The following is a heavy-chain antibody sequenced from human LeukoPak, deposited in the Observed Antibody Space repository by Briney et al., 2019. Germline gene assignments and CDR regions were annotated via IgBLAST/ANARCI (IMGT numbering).Heavy chain of an antibody. D-gene: IGHD5-18*01. J-gene: IGHJ4*02. V-gene: IGHV3-23*01. Sequence: PGGSLRLSCAASGFTFSSHTMSWVRQAPGKGLERVSSITGSAGGTYYADSVKGRFTIPRDNSKNTLFLQMNSLRAEDTAVYYCAKLRPVKYSYGPFDYWGQGTLVTVSS. CDR2: ITGSAGGT. CDR1: GFTFSSHT. CDR3: AKLRPVKYSYGPFDY.